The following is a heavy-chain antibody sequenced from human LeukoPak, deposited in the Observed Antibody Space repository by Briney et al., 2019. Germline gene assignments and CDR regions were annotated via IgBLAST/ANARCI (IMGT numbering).Heavy chain of an antibody. Sequence: GGSLRLSCAASGFTFSSYTMNWVRQAPGKGLEWVSAISGSGGSTYYADSVKGRFTISRDNSKNTLYLQMNSLRAEDTAVYYCAKSSSGRHAFDIWGQGTMVTVSS. CDR1: GFTFSSYT. J-gene: IGHJ3*02. CDR2: ISGSGGST. CDR3: AKSSSGRHAFDI. D-gene: IGHD2-15*01. V-gene: IGHV3-23*01.